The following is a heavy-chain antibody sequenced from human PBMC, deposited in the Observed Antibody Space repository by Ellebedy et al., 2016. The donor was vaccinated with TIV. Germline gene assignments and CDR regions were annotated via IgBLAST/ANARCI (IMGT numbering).Heavy chain of an antibody. V-gene: IGHV4-59*08. Sequence: SETLSLTCTVSGGSITNYYWSWIRQPPGKGPEWIGYIYYSGNTNYNPSLKSRVTISVDTSKSQLSLKLSSVTAADTAVYHCARHEGDSYGYGMDVWGQGTTVTVSS. CDR1: GGSITNYY. D-gene: IGHD5-18*01. CDR3: ARHEGDSYGYGMDV. J-gene: IGHJ6*02. CDR2: IYYSGNT.